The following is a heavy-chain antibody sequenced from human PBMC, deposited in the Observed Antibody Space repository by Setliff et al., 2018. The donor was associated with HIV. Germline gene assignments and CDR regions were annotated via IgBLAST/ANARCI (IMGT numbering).Heavy chain of an antibody. Sequence: GGSLRLSCTASGFTFSDYYMSWIRQSPGKGLEWISYISSSGTTIYYADSVKGRFTISRDNAKNSLYLQMSSLRAEDTAVYYCARDHEDSGWYVESVDYWGQGTLVTVSS. J-gene: IGHJ4*02. CDR3: ARDHEDSGWYVESVDY. CDR2: ISSSGTTI. D-gene: IGHD6-19*01. V-gene: IGHV3-11*04. CDR1: GFTFSDYY.